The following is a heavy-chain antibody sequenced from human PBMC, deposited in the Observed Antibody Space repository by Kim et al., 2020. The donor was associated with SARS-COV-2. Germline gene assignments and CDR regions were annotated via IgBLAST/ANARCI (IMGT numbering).Heavy chain of an antibody. J-gene: IGHJ3*02. CDR3: ARVAYCGGDCSISGAFDI. V-gene: IGHV4-59*01. Sequence: SETLSLTCTVSGGSISSYYWSWIRQPPGKGLEWIGYIYYSGSTNYNPSLKSRVTISVDTSKNQFSLKLSSVTAADTAVYYCARVAYCGGDCSISGAFDIWGQGTMVTVSS. CDR1: GGSISSYY. D-gene: IGHD2-21*02. CDR2: IYYSGST.